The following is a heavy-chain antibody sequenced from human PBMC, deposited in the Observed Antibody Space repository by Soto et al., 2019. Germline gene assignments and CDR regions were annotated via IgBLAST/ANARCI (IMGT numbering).Heavy chain of an antibody. D-gene: IGHD2-2*01. CDR3: AKDSDQLLFDYYYYGMDV. Sequence: PGGSLRLSCEASGFTFSKFVIHWVRQAPGKGLEWVAVVSYDGSFKYYADSVKGRFTISRDNSKNTLYLQMNSLRPEDTALYYCAKDSDQLLFDYYYYGMDVWGQGTTVTVSS. J-gene: IGHJ6*02. CDR1: GFTFSKFV. V-gene: IGHV3-30*18. CDR2: VSYDGSFK.